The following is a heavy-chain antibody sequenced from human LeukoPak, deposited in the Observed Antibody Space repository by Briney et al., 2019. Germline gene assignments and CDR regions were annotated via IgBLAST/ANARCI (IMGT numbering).Heavy chain of an antibody. D-gene: IGHD3-10*01. CDR3: AKDKGFAGSGSYYDTAPSVWFDP. V-gene: IGHV3-23*01. CDR1: GFTFSSYA. CDR2: ISGSGGST. Sequence: GGSLRLSCAASGFTFSSYAMSWVRQAPGKGLEWVSAISGSGGSTYYADSVKGRFTISRDNSKNTLYLQMNSRRAEDTAVYYCAKDKGFAGSGSYYDTAPSVWFDPWGQGTLVTVSS. J-gene: IGHJ5*02.